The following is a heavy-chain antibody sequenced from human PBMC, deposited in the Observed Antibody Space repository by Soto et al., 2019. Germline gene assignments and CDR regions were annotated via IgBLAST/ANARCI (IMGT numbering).Heavy chain of an antibody. CDR3: ARDSSNGDHNFDY. Sequence: SVKVSCKASGGTFSRYAISWVRQAPGQGLEWMGGIIAIFGTPNYAQKFQGRVTITADASTSTAYMELSSLRSEDTAVYYCARDSSNGDHNFDYWGQGTLVTVSS. CDR2: IIAIFGTP. CDR1: GGTFSRYA. J-gene: IGHJ4*02. D-gene: IGHD4-17*01. V-gene: IGHV1-69*13.